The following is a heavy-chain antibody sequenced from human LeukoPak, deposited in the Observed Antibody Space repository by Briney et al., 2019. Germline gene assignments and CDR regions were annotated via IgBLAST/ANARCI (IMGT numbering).Heavy chain of an antibody. CDR2: LSGSDRTT. V-gene: IGHV3-23*01. J-gene: IGHJ4*02. D-gene: IGHD6-19*01. CDR1: GFTFSSYA. CDR3: AKVSSGWSLDY. Sequence: GGSLRLSCATSGFTFSSYAMSWLRQGPGQGLEWVSSLSGSDRTTYYADSVKGRFTISRDNSKNTLYLQMSGLRGEDTAVYYCAKVSSGWSLDYWGQGTLVTVSS.